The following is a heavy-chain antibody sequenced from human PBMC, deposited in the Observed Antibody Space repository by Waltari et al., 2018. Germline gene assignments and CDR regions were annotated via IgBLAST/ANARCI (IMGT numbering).Heavy chain of an antibody. Sequence: EVQLVESGGGVVQPGGSLRLSCAASGFTFTSYWMSGVRQAPGRGLEWVANIKQDGSVQYYVDSVKGRFTISRDNAKNSLYLQMSSLRAEDTAVYYCARDAPDYYGSYYFEYWGQGTLVTVSS. CDR2: IKQDGSVQ. J-gene: IGHJ4*02. CDR3: ARDAPDYYGSYYFEY. CDR1: GFTFTSYW. V-gene: IGHV3-7*01. D-gene: IGHD3-10*01.